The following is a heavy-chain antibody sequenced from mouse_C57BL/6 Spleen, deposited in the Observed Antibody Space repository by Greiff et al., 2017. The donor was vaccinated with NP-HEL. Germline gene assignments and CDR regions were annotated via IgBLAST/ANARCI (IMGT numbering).Heavy chain of an antibody. V-gene: IGHV3-6*01. CDR1: GYSITSGYY. D-gene: IGHD2-4*01. Sequence: ESGPGLVKPSQSLSLTCSVTGYSITSGYYWNWIRQFPGNKLEWMGYISYDGSNNYNPSLKNRISITRDTSKNQFFLKLNSVTTEDTATYYCARGMDYDGEASYFDYWGQGTTLTVSS. CDR3: ARGMDYDGEASYFDY. J-gene: IGHJ2*01. CDR2: ISYDGSN.